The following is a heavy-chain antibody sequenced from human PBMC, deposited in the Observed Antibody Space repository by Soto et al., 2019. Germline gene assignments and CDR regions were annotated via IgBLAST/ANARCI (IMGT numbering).Heavy chain of an antibody. Sequence: VQLLESGGGLVQPGGSLRLSCTASGFTFRDYAMTWVRQAPGKGLESVSGIYGSGGGIQYADSVKGRFTISRDNYRNTLYLQMNSLRDEDTAVYYCAKDLVSGDGLWLMDEWGQGTLVTVSP. J-gene: IGHJ4*02. CDR3: AKDLVSGDGLWLMDE. D-gene: IGHD2-21*02. V-gene: IGHV3-23*01. CDR1: GFTFRDYA. CDR2: IYGSGGGI.